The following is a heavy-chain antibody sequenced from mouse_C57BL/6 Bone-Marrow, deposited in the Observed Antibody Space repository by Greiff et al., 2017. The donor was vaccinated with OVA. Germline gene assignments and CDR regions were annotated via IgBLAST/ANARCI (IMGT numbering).Heavy chain of an antibody. D-gene: IGHD1-1*01. CDR2: IYPRSGST. Sequence: QVQLKQSGAELARPGASVKLSCKASGYTFTSYGISWVKQRTGQGLEWIGEIYPRSGSTYYNEKFKGKATLTADKSSSTAYMELRSLTSEDSAVYFCAREDYYYAWFAYWGQGTLVTVSA. CDR1: GYTFTSYG. CDR3: AREDYYYAWFAY. J-gene: IGHJ3*01. V-gene: IGHV1-81*01.